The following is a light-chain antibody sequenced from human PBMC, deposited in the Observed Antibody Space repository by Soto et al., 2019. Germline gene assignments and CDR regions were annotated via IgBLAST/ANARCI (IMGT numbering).Light chain of an antibody. CDR2: EVT. CDR1: SSDVGGYNY. J-gene: IGLJ2*01. V-gene: IGLV2-8*01. CDR3: SSFAGSNTVA. Sequence: QSVLTQPPSASGSPGQSVTISCSGTSSDVGGYNYVSWYQQHPGKAPRLIIYEVTKRPSGVPGRFSASRSGNTASLTVSGLQAEDEADYYCSSFAGSNTVAFGGGTKLTVL.